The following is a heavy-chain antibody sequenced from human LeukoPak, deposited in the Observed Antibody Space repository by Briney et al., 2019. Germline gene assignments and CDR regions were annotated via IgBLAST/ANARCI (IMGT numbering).Heavy chain of an antibody. V-gene: IGHV3-11*01. Sequence: PGGSLRLSCAASGFTFSDYYMSWIRQAPGKGLEWVSYISSSGSTIYYADSVKGRFTTSRDNAKNSLYLQTNSLRAEDTAVYYCARDASDLYGMDVWGQGTTVTVSS. CDR1: GFTFSDYY. J-gene: IGHJ6*02. CDR2: ISSSGSTI. CDR3: ARDASDLYGMDV.